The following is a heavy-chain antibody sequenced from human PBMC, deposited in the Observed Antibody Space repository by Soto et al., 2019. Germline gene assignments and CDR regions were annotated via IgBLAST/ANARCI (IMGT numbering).Heavy chain of an antibody. CDR1: GGTFSSYA. CDR2: IIPIFGTA. J-gene: IGHJ6*02. Sequence: QVQLVQSGAEVKKPGSSVKVSCKASGGTFSSYAISWVRQAPGQGLEWMGGIIPIFGTANYAQKFQGRVTITADESTSTAYMELSSLRSEDTAVYYCARDQVVVVVAATLYYYYGMDVWGQGTTVTVSS. CDR3: ARDQVVVVVAATLYYYYGMDV. V-gene: IGHV1-69*12. D-gene: IGHD2-15*01.